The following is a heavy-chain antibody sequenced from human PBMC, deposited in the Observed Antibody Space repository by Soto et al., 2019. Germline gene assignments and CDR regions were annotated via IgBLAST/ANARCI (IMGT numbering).Heavy chain of an antibody. CDR2: IYYSGST. D-gene: IGHD3-3*01. V-gene: IGHV4-59*01. J-gene: IGHJ6*02. Sequence: PSETLSLTCTVSGGSISIYYWRWIRHPPGKGLEWIGYIYYSGSTNYNPSLKSRVTISVDTSKNQFSLKLSSVTAADTAVYYCARGREGLNYDFWSGSYYYYGMDVWGQGTTVTVSS. CDR3: ARGREGLNYDFWSGSYYYYGMDV. CDR1: GGSISIYY.